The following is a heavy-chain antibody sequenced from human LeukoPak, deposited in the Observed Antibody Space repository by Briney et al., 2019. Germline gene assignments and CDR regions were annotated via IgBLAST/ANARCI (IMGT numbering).Heavy chain of an antibody. CDR1: GFTFSSSE. Sequence: GGSLRLSCAASGFTFSSSEMNWVRQGPGKGLEWVSYISSSGDTIYYADSVKGRFTISRDNAKKSLYLQMNSLRAEDTAVYFCAGTYSYGHDALDIWGQGTMVTVSS. J-gene: IGHJ3*02. D-gene: IGHD3-10*01. CDR2: ISSSGDTI. V-gene: IGHV3-48*03. CDR3: AGTYSYGHDALDI.